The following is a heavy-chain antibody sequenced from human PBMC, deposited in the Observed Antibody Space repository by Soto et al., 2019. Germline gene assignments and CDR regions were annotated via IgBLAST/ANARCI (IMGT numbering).Heavy chain of an antibody. J-gene: IGHJ6*03. CDR1: GFTFSSYA. D-gene: IGHD2-2*01. CDR2: ISSNGGST. CDR3: ARVIGYCSSTSCYPNYMDV. Sequence: GGSLRLSCAASGFTFSSYAMHWVRQAPGKGLEYVSAISSNGGSTYYANSVKGRFTISRDNSKNTLYLQMGSLRAEDMAVYYCARVIGYCSSTSCYPNYMDVWGKGTTVTVSS. V-gene: IGHV3-64*01.